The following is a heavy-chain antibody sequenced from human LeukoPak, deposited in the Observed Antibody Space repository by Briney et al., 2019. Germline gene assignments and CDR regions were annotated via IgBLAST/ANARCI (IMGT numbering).Heavy chain of an antibody. V-gene: IGHV3-66*01. Sequence: PGGSLRLSCAASGFTVSSNCMSWVRQAPGKGLEWGSVIYSGGSKSYANSVKRRFTISRDHSKNTLYLQMNSLGAEDTAVYYCARGLGSQLVPFDYWGQGTLVTVSS. CDR1: GFTVSSNC. D-gene: IGHD6-6*01. J-gene: IGHJ4*02. CDR3: ARGLGSQLVPFDY. CDR2: IYSGGSK.